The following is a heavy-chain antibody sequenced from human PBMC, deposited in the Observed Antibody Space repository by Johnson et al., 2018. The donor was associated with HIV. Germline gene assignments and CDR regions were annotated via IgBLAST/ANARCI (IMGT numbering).Heavy chain of an antibody. CDR1: GFTFSSYA. V-gene: IGHV3-30*04. D-gene: IGHD5-12*01. CDR2: ISYDGSKK. CDR3: ARDADIVATIGEAFDI. J-gene: IGHJ3*02. Sequence: VQLVESGGGVVQPGKSLRLSCAASGFTFSSYAMYWVRQAPGKGLEWVAVISYDGSKKYYADSVRGRFTISKDNSKKTLYLQMNSLRAEDTAVYYCARDADIVATIGEAFDIWGQGTMVTVSS.